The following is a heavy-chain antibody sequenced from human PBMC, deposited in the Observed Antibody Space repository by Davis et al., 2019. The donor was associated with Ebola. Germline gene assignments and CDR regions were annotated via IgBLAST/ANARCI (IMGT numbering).Heavy chain of an antibody. CDR1: GFIFSNFV. CDR3: AKDAFSSGSSLPFDS. V-gene: IGHV3-23*01. CDR2: ISGSGRTS. Sequence: GGSLRLSCGASGFIFSNFVMSWVRQAPGKGLEWVSSISGSGRTSDYGDSVNGRFTISRDNSKNTLYLQMSSLKVEDTAVYFCAKDAFSSGSSLPFDSWGQGTLVTVSS. D-gene: IGHD3-10*01. J-gene: IGHJ5*01.